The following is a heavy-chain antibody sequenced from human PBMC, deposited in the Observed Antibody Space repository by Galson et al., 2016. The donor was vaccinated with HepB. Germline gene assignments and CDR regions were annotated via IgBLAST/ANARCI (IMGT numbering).Heavy chain of an antibody. CDR1: GYTFISYV. D-gene: IGHD3-10*01. J-gene: IGHJ4*02. CDR3: ARGSGDRRDIEY. Sequence: SVKVSCKASGYTFISYVLHWVRQAPGQRLEWMGWINAGNGNTKYSQNLQGRVTITRDTSASTAFMELSNLRSEDTAVYYCARGSGDRRDIEYWGQGTLVTVSS. V-gene: IGHV1-3*01. CDR2: INAGNGNT.